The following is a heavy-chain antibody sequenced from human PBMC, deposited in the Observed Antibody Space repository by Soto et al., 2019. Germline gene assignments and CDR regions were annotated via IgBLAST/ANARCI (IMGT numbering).Heavy chain of an antibody. J-gene: IGHJ4*02. CDR2: ISSSSSYI. CDR3: ARGTYYYDSSGFLIN. CDR1: GFTFSSYS. D-gene: IGHD3-22*01. Sequence: GGSLRLSCAASGFTFSSYSMNWVRQAPGKGLEWVSSISSSSSYIYYADSVKGRFTISRDNAKNSLYLQMNSLRAEDTAVYYCARGTYYYDSSGFLINWGQGTLVTVSS. V-gene: IGHV3-21*01.